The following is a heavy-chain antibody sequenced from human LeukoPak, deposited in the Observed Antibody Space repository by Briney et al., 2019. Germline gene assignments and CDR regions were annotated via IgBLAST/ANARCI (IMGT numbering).Heavy chain of an antibody. D-gene: IGHD5-12*01. CDR1: GGSISSSSYY. CDR3: ASSFGGIVATLDC. CDR2: IYYSGST. J-gene: IGHJ4*02. V-gene: IGHV4-39*07. Sequence: PSETLSLTCTVSGGSISSSSYYGGWIRQPPGKGLQWIGSIYYSGSTYYNPSLKSRVTISVDTSKNQFSLKLSSVTAADTAVYYCASSFGGIVATLDCWGQGTLVTVSS.